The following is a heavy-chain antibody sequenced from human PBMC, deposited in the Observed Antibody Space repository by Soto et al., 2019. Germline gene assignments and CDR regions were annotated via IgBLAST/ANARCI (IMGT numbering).Heavy chain of an antibody. V-gene: IGHV4-30-4*01. CDR2: IYYSGST. Sequence: SETLSLTCTVSGGSISSGDYYWSWIRQPPGKGLEWIGYIYYSGSTYYNPSLKSRVTISVDTSKNQFSLKLSSVTAADTAVYYCARVITIFGVVISPFDPWGQGTPVTVS. CDR1: GGSISSGDYY. D-gene: IGHD3-3*01. CDR3: ARVITIFGVVISPFDP. J-gene: IGHJ5*02.